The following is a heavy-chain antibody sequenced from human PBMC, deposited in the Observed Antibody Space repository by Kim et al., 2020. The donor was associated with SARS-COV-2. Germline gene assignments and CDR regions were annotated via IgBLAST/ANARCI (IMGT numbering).Heavy chain of an antibody. CDR3: ARRGGIAAAEWYYYYGMDV. D-gene: IGHD6-13*01. CDR1: GGSISSYY. J-gene: IGHJ6*02. Sequence: SETLSLTCTVSGGSISSYYWSWIRQPPGKGLEWIGYIYYSGSTNYNPSLKSRVTISVDTSKNQFSLKLSSVTAADTAVYYCARRGGIAAAEWYYYYGMDVWGQGTTVTVSS. CDR2: IYYSGST. V-gene: IGHV4-59*08.